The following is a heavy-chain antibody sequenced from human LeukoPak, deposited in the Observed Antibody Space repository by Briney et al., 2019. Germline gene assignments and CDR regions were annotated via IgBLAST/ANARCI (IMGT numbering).Heavy chain of an antibody. J-gene: IGHJ4*02. CDR3: ARYYCSSTSCYDHPLDY. CDR2: INTNSGHK. V-gene: IGHV1-8*01. D-gene: IGHD2-2*01. CDR1: GYTFTSYD. Sequence: GASVKVSCKASGYTFTSYDINLVRQATSEGLQCMGWINTNSGHKGYAQKFQGRVNMTRNISISTAYMELSSLRSEDTAVYSCARYYCSSTSCYDHPLDYWGQGTMVTVSS.